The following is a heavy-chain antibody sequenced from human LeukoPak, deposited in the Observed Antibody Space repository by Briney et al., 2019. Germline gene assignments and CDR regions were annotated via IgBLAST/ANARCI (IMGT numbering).Heavy chain of an antibody. CDR2: IYYRGST. CDR3: AREGLYYDRGGDSRGIDAFDI. CDR1: GGSISSYY. J-gene: IGHJ3*02. V-gene: IGHV4-59*01. Sequence: PSETLSLTCTVSGGSISSYYWSWIRQPPGKGLEWIGYIYYRGSTNYNPSLKSRVTILVDMSKNQLSLKLSSVTAADTAVYYCAREGLYYDRGGDSRGIDAFDIWGQGTMVTVSS. D-gene: IGHD3-22*01.